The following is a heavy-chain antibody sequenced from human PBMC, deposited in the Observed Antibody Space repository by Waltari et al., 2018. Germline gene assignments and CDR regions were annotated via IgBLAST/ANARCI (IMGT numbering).Heavy chain of an antibody. V-gene: IGHV4-39*01. CDR2: IYYSVSP. D-gene: IGHD1-20*01. Sequence: QLQLQESGPGLVKPSETLSLTCTVSGGSISSSSYYWGWIRQPPGQGLEWIGIIYYSVSPSDNPSRSSLFTISVDTSKNQFSLKLSSVTAADTAVYYCARHLMVDESPYNWNDDPGAFDIWGQGTMVTVSS. CDR3: ARHLMVDESPYNWNDDPGAFDI. CDR1: GGSISSSSYY. J-gene: IGHJ3*02.